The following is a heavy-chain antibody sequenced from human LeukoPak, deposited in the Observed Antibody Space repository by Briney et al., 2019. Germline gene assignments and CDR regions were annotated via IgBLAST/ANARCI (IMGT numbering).Heavy chain of an antibody. Sequence: GGSLRLSCAASGFTFSSYWMHWVGQAPGKGLVWVSRINSDGSSISYADSVKGRFTISRDNAKNTLYLQMNSLRAEDTAVYYRATTYDILTGYPYWGQGALVTVSS. D-gene: IGHD3-9*01. CDR1: GFTFSSYW. CDR2: INSDGSSI. J-gene: IGHJ4*02. CDR3: ATTYDILTGYPY. V-gene: IGHV3-74*01.